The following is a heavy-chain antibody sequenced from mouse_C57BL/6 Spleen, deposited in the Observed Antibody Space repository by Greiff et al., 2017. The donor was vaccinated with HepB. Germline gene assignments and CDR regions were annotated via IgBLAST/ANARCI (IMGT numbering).Heavy chain of an antibody. J-gene: IGHJ1*03. CDR1: GYSFTDYN. Sequence: VQLQQSGPELVKPGASVKISCKASGYSFTDYNMNWVKQSNGKSLEWIGVINPNYGTTSYNQKFKGKATLTVDKSSSTAYMQLNSLTSEDSAVYYCASALLTGDWYFDVWGTGTTVTVSS. D-gene: IGHD4-1*01. CDR2: INPNYGTT. V-gene: IGHV1-39*01. CDR3: ASALLTGDWYFDV.